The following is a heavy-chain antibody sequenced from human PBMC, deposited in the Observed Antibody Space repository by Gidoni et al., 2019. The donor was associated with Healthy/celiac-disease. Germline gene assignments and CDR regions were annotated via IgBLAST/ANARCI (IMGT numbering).Heavy chain of an antibody. J-gene: IGHJ5*01. CDR2: IRGSGGST. CDR3: AKEEDYYDSSGYYYGESGFDS. CDR1: GFTFSSYA. V-gene: IGHV3-23*01. Sequence: EVQLLESGGGFVQRGWSLRLSCAASGFTFSSYAMSWVRPAPGKGLEWVSAIRGSGGSTYYADSVKGRFTISRDNSKNTLYLQMNSLRAEDTAVYYCAKEEDYYDSSGYYYGESGFDS. D-gene: IGHD3-22*01.